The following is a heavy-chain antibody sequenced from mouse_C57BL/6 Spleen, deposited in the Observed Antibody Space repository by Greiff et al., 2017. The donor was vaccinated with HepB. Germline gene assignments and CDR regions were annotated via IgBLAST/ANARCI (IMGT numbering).Heavy chain of an antibody. CDR1: GYAFSSSW. CDR3: ARNMITTKAMDY. Sequence: VKLMESGPELVKPGASVKISCKASGYAFSSSWMNWVKQRPGKGLEWIGRIYPGDGDTNYNGKFKGKATLTADKSSSTAYMQLSSLTSEDSAVYFCARNMITTKAMDYWGQGTSVTVSS. CDR2: IYPGDGDT. D-gene: IGHD2-4*01. J-gene: IGHJ4*01. V-gene: IGHV1-82*01.